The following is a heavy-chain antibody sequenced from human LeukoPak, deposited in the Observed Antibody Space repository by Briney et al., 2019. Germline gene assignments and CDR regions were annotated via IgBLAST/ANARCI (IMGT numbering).Heavy chain of an antibody. Sequence: ASETLSLTCAVYGGSFSGYYWSWIRQPPGKGLEWIGEINHSGSTNYNPSLKSRVTISVDTSKNQFSLKLSSVTAADTAVYYCARQKPRIAAGRVYYYYYMDVWGKGTTVTVSS. CDR3: ARQKPRIAAGRVYYYYYMDV. CDR1: GGSFSGYY. D-gene: IGHD6-13*01. V-gene: IGHV4-34*01. CDR2: INHSGST. J-gene: IGHJ6*03.